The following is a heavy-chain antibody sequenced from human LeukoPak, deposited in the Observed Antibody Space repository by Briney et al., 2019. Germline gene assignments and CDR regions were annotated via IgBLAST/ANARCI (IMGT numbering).Heavy chain of an antibody. Sequence: GGSLRLSCAASGFTFSSYAMHWVRQAPGKGLEWVAVISYDGSNKYYADSVKGRFTISRDNSKNTLYLQMTSLRAEDTAVYYCTSDGYRNFGAAFDIWGQGTLVTVSS. J-gene: IGHJ3*02. CDR3: TSDGYRNFGAAFDI. CDR1: GFTFSSYA. V-gene: IGHV3-30-3*01. CDR2: ISYDGSNK. D-gene: IGHD4-11*01.